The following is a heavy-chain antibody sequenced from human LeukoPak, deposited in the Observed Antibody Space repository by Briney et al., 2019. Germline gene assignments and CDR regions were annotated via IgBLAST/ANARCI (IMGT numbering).Heavy chain of an antibody. Sequence: PGGSLRLSCAASGFTFSGDWMHCVRQAPGEGLVWVSRISSDGSSTSYADSVRGRFTISRDNAKNTLYLQMNSLRAEDTAVYYCGRALYRGFDYWGQGTLVTVSS. V-gene: IGHV3-74*01. J-gene: IGHJ4*02. D-gene: IGHD1-26*01. CDR1: GFTFSGDW. CDR3: GRALYRGFDY. CDR2: ISSDGSST.